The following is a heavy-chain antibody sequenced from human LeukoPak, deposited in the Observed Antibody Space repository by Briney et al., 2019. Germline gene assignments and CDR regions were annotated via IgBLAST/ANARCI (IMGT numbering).Heavy chain of an antibody. CDR3: AKDLQYYYVGWAFDI. D-gene: IGHD3-10*02. J-gene: IGHJ3*02. CDR1: GFTFSSYS. CDR2: ISSSSSTI. V-gene: IGHV3-48*04. Sequence: PGGSLRLSCAASGFTFSSYSMNWVRQAPGKGLEWVSYISSSSSTIYYADSVKGRFTISRDNAKNSLYLQMNSLRAEDTAVYYCAKDLQYYYVGWAFDIWGQGTMVTVSS.